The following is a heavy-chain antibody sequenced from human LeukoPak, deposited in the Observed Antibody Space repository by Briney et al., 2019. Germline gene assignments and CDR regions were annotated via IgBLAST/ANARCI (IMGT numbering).Heavy chain of an antibody. J-gene: IGHJ3*02. CDR1: GFIFSDYE. CDR3: ARYRADGGSYDALDI. Sequence: GGSLRLSCAASGFIFSDYEMNWVRQAPGKGLDWVSYITSSGDIIYYADSVKGRFTISRDNAKNSVYLHMNSLRAEDTAVYYCARYRADGGSYDALDIWGQGTIVTVSS. V-gene: IGHV3-48*03. CDR2: ITSSGDII. D-gene: IGHD3-16*01.